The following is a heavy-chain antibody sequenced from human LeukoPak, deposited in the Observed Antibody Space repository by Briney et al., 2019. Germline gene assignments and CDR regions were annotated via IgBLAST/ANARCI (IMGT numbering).Heavy chain of an antibody. CDR1: GYPFTTYE. CDR2: VHPNSGNT. J-gene: IGHJ5*02. D-gene: IGHD1-14*01. CDR3: ARGPRNDP. V-gene: IGHV1-8*01. Sequence: ASVRVSCRTSGYPFTTYEINWVRQAAGQGLEWMGWVHPNSGNTAYAQKFQGRVTMTRDTSISTAYMELSSLRSDDTAVYFCARGPRNDPWGQGTLVTVSS.